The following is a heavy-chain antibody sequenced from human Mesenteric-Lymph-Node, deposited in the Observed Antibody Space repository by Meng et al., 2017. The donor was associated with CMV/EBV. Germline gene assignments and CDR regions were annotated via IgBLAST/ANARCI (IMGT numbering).Heavy chain of an antibody. D-gene: IGHD2-2*01. J-gene: IGHJ4*02. V-gene: IGHV3-30*02. CDR1: GFTFSTYG. Sequence: GESLKISCAASGFTFSTYGMHWVRQAPGKGLEWVTFIRYDGSNKYYADSVKGRFTISRDNSKNTLYLQMNSLRAEDTAVYYCAKDRGYCSNTNCPFDYWGQGTLVTVSS. CDR2: IRYDGSNK. CDR3: AKDRGYCSNTNCPFDY.